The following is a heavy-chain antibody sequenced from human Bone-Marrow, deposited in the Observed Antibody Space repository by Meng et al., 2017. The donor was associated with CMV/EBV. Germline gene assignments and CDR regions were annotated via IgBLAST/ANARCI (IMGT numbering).Heavy chain of an antibody. Sequence: LSLTCAASGFTFDDYTMHWVRQAPGKGLEWVSSISWNSNTIGYAGSVKGRFTISRDNSKNSLYMQMNSLRAEDTALYYCAKDSNGIAVPGTLHYFDYWGRGTLVTVSS. CDR3: AKDSNGIAVPGTLHYFDY. CDR2: ISWNSNTI. J-gene: IGHJ4*02. V-gene: IGHV3-9*01. D-gene: IGHD6-13*01. CDR1: GFTFDDYT.